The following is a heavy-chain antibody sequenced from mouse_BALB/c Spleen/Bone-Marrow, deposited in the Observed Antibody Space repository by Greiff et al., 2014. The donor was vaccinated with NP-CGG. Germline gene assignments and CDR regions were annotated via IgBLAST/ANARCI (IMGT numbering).Heavy chain of an antibody. CDR1: GFTFSSYT. V-gene: IGHV5-12-2*01. Sequence: EVQLQQSGGGLVQPGGSLKLSCAASGFTFSSYTMSWVRQTPEKRLEWVAYISNGGGSTYYPDTVKGRFTISRDNAKNTLYLQMSILKSEDTDMYYCARGSAATYYFDYWGQGTTLTVSS. CDR2: ISNGGGST. J-gene: IGHJ2*01. D-gene: IGHD1-2*01. CDR3: ARGSAATYYFDY.